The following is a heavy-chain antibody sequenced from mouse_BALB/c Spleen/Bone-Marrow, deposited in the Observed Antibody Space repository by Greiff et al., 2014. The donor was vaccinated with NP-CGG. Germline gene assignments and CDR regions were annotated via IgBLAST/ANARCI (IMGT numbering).Heavy chain of an antibody. CDR3: ARSGVCGYYF. D-gene: IGHD2-3*01. Sequence: EVQLVESGGGLVEPGGSLKLSCAASGFTFSSYAMSWVRQTPEKRLEWVATISSGSSYTYYPDSVKGRFTISRDNAKNTLYLQMSSLRSEDTAMYYCARSGVCGYYFGGQGTTLTVSS. V-gene: IGHV5-9-3*01. J-gene: IGHJ2*01. CDR1: GFTFSSYA. CDR2: ISSGSSYT.